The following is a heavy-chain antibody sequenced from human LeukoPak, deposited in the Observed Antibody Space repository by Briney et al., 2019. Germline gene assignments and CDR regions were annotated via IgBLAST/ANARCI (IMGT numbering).Heavy chain of an antibody. CDR3: ARDRGTTVTNCYYYYMDV. J-gene: IGHJ6*03. Sequence: SETLSLTCTVSGGSISSYYWSWIRQPAGKGLEWIGRIYTSGSTNYNPSLKSRVTMSVDTSKNQFSLKLSSVTAADTAVYYRARDRGTTVTNCYYYYMDVWGKGTTVTVSS. CDR1: GGSISSYY. D-gene: IGHD4-17*01. V-gene: IGHV4-4*07. CDR2: IYTSGST.